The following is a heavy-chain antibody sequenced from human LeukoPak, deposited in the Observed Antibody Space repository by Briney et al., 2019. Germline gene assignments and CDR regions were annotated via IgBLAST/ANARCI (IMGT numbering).Heavy chain of an antibody. Sequence: GASVKVSCKASGGTFSSYAISWVRQAPGQGLEWMGGIIPIFGTANYAQKFQGRVTITADESTSTAYMELSSLRSEDTAVYYCASRYGSGSRVNYYYYMDVWGKGTTVTISS. V-gene: IGHV1-69*13. CDR1: GGTFSSYA. J-gene: IGHJ6*03. CDR2: IIPIFGTA. D-gene: IGHD3-10*01. CDR3: ASRYGSGSRVNYYYYMDV.